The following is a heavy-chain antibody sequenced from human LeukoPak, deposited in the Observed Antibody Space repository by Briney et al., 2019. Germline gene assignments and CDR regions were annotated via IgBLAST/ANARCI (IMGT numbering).Heavy chain of an antibody. CDR2: MNPNTGNT. CDR1: GYIFSSYD. J-gene: IGHJ4*02. D-gene: IGHD1-14*01. CDR3: ARDLSKGSLPTGL. Sequence: GASVKVSCKASGYIFSSYDINWVRQATGQGLEWMGWMNPNTGNTGYAQKFQGRVTMTRNTSISTAYMELSSLKSEDTAVYYCARDLSKGSLPTGLWGQGTLVTVSS. V-gene: IGHV1-8*01.